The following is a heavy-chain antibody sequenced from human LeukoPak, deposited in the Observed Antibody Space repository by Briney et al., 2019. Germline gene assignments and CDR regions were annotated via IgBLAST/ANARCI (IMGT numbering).Heavy chain of an antibody. Sequence: PGGSLRLSCAASGFTFSSYSMNWARQAPGKGLEWVSSISSSSSYIYYADSVKGRFTISRDNAKNSLYLQMNSLRAEDTAVYYCASLHDMTTTGDAFDIWGQGTMVTVSS. D-gene: IGHD1-26*01. J-gene: IGHJ3*02. CDR2: ISSSSSYI. V-gene: IGHV3-21*01. CDR1: GFTFSSYS. CDR3: ASLHDMTTTGDAFDI.